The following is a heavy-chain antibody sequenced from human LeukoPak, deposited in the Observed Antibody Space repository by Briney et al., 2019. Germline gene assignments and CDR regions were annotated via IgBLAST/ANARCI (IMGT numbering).Heavy chain of an antibody. Sequence: PGGSLRLSCAASGFTFNNYAMSWVRQAPGKGLEWVSGISGTGGSSHHANSVRGRLTISRDNSKNTLYLQMNSLRGEDTAVYYCAKDPCSGGSCYSGNFDYWGQGTLVTVSS. CDR1: GFTFNNYA. CDR3: AKDPCSGGSCYSGNFDY. V-gene: IGHV3-23*01. CDR2: ISGTGGSS. J-gene: IGHJ4*02. D-gene: IGHD2-15*01.